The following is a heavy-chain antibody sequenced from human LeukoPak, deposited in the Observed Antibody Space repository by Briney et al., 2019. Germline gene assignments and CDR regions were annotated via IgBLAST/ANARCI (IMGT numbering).Heavy chain of an antibody. CDR3: ARPPGRAFDI. V-gene: IGHV3-7*01. CDR1: GVTFSSFW. Sequence: GGSLRLSCVASGVTFSSFWMSRVRQAPGKGLGWVGWINQDESDKEYVDSVKGRVNISKDNAKNLIYLQMNSLGAEDRAVYYCARPPGRAFDIWGQGTMVTVSS. D-gene: IGHD2-15*01. CDR2: INQDESDK. J-gene: IGHJ3*02.